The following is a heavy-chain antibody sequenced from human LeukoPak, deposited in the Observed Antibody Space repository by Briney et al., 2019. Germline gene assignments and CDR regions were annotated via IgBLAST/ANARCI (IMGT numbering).Heavy chain of an antibody. J-gene: IGHJ4*02. CDR1: GGSISPHY. CDR2: VYYNGLT. D-gene: IGHD4-17*01. Sequence: SETLSLTCTVSGGSISPHYWTWIRQTPGKGLEWIGYVYYNGLTSYNASLRSRLILSVGTARNQVSLKLTSVTAADTAVYYCTRERSTVTFDYWGQGTLVTVSS. V-gene: IGHV4-59*11. CDR3: TRERSTVTFDY.